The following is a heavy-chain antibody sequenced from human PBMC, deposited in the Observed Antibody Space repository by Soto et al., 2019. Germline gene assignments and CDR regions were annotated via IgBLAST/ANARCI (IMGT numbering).Heavy chain of an antibody. Sequence: VQLVESGGGLVQPGGSLRLSCAASGFTFSSYSMNWVRQAPGKGLEWVSYISSSSSTIYYADSVKGRFTISRDNAKNSLYLQMNSLRDEDTAVYYCARMRRYCSSTSCYFDYWGQGTLVTVSS. V-gene: IGHV3-48*02. CDR3: ARMRRYCSSTSCYFDY. CDR1: GFTFSSYS. J-gene: IGHJ4*02. D-gene: IGHD2-2*01. CDR2: ISSSSSTI.